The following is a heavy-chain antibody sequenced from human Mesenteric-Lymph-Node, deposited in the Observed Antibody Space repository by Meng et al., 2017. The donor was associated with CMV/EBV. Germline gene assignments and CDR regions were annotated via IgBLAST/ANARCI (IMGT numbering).Heavy chain of an antibody. V-gene: IGHV3-48*04. CDR2: MTSSGNTI. Sequence: GESLKISCVASGFSFNTYTMNWVRQAPGKGLEWVSCMTSSGNTIQYEDSVKGRFTISRDSAKNSLYLQMSGLRVEDTAVYYCASTASVSSPFDYWGQGTLVTVSS. D-gene: IGHD5/OR15-5a*01. CDR1: GFSFNTYT. CDR3: ASTASVSSPFDY. J-gene: IGHJ4*02.